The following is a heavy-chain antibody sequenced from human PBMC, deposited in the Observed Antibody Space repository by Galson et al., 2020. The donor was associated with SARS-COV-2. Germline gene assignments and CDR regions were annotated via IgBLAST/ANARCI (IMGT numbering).Heavy chain of an antibody. V-gene: IGHV3-23*03. CDR2: IYSGGST. J-gene: IGHJ4*02. CDR1: GFTFSSYA. D-gene: IGHD5-18*01. Sequence: GGSLRLSYAASGFTFSSYAMSWVRKAPGKGLEWVSVIYSGGSTYYADSVKGRFTISRDNSKNTLYLQMNSLRAEDTAVYYCATTRGYSYGGYDYLGQETLVAGSS. CDR3: ATTRGYSYGGYDY.